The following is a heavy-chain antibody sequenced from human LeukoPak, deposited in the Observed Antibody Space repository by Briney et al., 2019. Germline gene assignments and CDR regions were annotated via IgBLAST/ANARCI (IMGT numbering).Heavy chain of an antibody. D-gene: IGHD2-21*01. CDR1: GGSISSRPYY. CDR3: ATLEIGDYYFDY. J-gene: IGHJ4*02. V-gene: IGHV4-39*01. Sequence: SETLSLTCTVSGGSISSRPYYWGWVRQPPRKGLEWIGSISYSGSIHYNPSLKSRVTISVDTSKNHFSLRLSSVTAADTAVYYCATLEIGDYYFDYWGQGTLVTVS. CDR2: ISYSGSI.